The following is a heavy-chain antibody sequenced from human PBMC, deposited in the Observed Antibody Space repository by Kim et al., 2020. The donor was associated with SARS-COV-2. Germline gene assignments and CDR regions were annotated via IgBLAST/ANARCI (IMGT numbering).Heavy chain of an antibody. CDR3: ARVLSETMVRGRGALDI. V-gene: IGHV4-34*01. Sequence: SETLSLTCAVYGGSFSGYYWSWIRQPPGKGLEWIGEINHSGSTNYNPSLKSRVTISVDTSKNQFSLKLSSVTAADTAVYYCARVLSETMVRGRGALDIWGQGTMVTVSS. D-gene: IGHD3-10*01. CDR1: GGSFSGYY. J-gene: IGHJ3*02. CDR2: INHSGST.